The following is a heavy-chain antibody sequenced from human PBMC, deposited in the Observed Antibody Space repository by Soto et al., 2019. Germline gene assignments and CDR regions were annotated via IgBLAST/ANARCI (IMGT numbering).Heavy chain of an antibody. D-gene: IGHD6-13*01. J-gene: IGHJ5*01. CDR2: IDYRGRT. CDR3: ARVSAAGTSWFDS. CDR1: GASISSGGFY. V-gene: IGHV4-31*03. Sequence: QVQLQESGPGLVQPSQTLSLTCTVSGASISSGGFYWSWIRQFPGKGLEWIGYIDYRGRTFYNPSRKSRATISRDTSKSQFSLNVNSVTAADTAVFYCARVSAAGTSWFDSWGQVTLVTVSS.